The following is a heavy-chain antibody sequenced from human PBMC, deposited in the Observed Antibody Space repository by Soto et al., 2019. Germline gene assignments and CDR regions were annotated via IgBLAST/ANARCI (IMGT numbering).Heavy chain of an antibody. CDR1: GFTLSGDW. CDR3: ARGPRGLYHHDY. CDR2: INMDGSST. Sequence: PGGSLRLSCAASGFTLSGDWMHWVHQGAGKGLVWVSRINMDGSSTNYADSVKGRFTISRDNAKNTLYLQMNSLRVDDTAVYYCARGPRGLYHHDYWGQGALVTVSS. D-gene: IGHD2-2*01. J-gene: IGHJ4*02. V-gene: IGHV3-74*01.